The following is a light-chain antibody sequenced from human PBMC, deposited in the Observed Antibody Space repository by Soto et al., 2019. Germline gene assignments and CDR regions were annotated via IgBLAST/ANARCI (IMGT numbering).Light chain of an antibody. Sequence: DIQMTQSPSALSAFLGDRVTISSRASQDTSNYLNWYQQKPGRAPKLLIYDVSNLEAGVPSRFRGSGSGTDFTFTISRLQPEDIATYYCQQYENLPTFGQGTRLEI. CDR1: QDTSNY. CDR3: QQYENLPT. V-gene: IGKV1-33*01. CDR2: DVS. J-gene: IGKJ5*01.